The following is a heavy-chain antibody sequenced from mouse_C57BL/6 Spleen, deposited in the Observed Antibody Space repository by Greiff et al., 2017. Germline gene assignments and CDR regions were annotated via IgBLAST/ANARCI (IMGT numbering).Heavy chain of an antibody. V-gene: IGHV1-82*01. Sequence: VQLQQSGPELVKPGASVKISCKASGSAFSSSWMNWVKQRPGKGLEWIGRIYPGDGDTNYNGKFKGKATLTADKSSSTASMQLSSLTSEDSAVCFCARSVEAWFAYWGQGTLVTVSA. CDR2: IYPGDGDT. CDR3: ARSVEAWFAY. CDR1: GSAFSSSW. J-gene: IGHJ3*01.